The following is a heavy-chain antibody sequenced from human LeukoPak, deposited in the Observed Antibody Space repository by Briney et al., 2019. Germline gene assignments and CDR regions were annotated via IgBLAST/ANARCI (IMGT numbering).Heavy chain of an antibody. Sequence: SGGSLRLSCAASGFTFSSYAMHWVRQAPGKGLEWVAVIAYDGSNKYYADSVKGRFTISRDNSKNTLYLQMNSLRAEDTAMYYCVKDPGYRDFWGQGTLVTVSS. CDR3: VKDPGYRDF. J-gene: IGHJ4*02. CDR2: IAYDGSNK. D-gene: IGHD5-18*01. CDR1: GFTFSSYA. V-gene: IGHV3-30-3*01.